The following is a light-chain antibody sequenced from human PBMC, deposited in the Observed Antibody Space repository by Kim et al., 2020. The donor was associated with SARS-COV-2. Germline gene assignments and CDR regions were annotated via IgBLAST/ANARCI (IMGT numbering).Light chain of an antibody. CDR3: QQYYSYPLT. CDR1: QGISSY. V-gene: IGKV1-8*01. CDR2: AAS. Sequence: TQSPSSFSASTGDRVTITCRASQGISSYLAWYQLLIYAASTLQSGVPSRFSGSGSGTDFTLTISCLQSEDFATYYCQQYYSYPLTFGGGTKVDIK. J-gene: IGKJ4*01.